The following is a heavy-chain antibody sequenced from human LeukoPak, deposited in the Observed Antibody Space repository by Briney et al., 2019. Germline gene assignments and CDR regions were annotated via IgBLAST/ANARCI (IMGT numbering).Heavy chain of an antibody. CDR2: ISSSSTI. V-gene: IGHV3-48*01. D-gene: IGHD3-3*01. J-gene: IGHJ5*02. Sequence: PGGSLRLSCAASGFTFSSYSMNWVRQAPGKGLEWVSYISSSSTIYYADSVKGRFTISRDNAKNSLYLQMNSLRAEDTAVYYCARDGKYYDFWSGYYYSNWFDPWGQGALVTVSS. CDR3: ARDGKYYDFWSGYYYSNWFDP. CDR1: GFTFSSYS.